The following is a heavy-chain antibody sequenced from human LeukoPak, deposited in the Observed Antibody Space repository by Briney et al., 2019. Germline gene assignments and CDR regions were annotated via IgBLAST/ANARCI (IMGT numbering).Heavy chain of an antibody. D-gene: IGHD2-2*01. V-gene: IGHV3-23*01. Sequence: GGSLRLSCAASGFNFSNYAMTWVRQAPGKGLEWVSGVTGSSSNTYYADSVRGRFTISRDNSKNMLYLEMNSLRVEDTAIYYCAKDRSSSTSCSNYWGRGTLVTVSS. CDR1: GFNFSNYA. CDR2: VTGSSSNT. J-gene: IGHJ4*02. CDR3: AKDRSSSTSCSNY.